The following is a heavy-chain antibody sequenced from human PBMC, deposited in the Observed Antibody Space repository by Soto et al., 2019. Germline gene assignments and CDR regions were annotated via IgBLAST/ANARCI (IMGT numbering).Heavy chain of an antibody. V-gene: IGHV3-30-3*01. Sequence: GGSLRLSCASSGFTFISYAMHWVRQAPGKGLEWVAVISYDGSNKYYADSVKGRFTISRDNSKNTLYLQMNSLRAEDTAVYYCARRRSPDYYDSSGFDYWGQGTLVTVSS. CDR2: ISYDGSNK. CDR1: GFTFISYA. CDR3: ARRRSPDYYDSSGFDY. J-gene: IGHJ4*02. D-gene: IGHD3-22*01.